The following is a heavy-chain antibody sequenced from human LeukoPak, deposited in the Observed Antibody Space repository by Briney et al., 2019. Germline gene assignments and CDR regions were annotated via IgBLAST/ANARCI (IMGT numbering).Heavy chain of an antibody. V-gene: IGHV3-64D*09. CDR3: VKETLWFGELLWYYFDY. J-gene: IGHJ4*02. Sequence: GGSLRLSCSASGLTFSDYAMHWVRQAPGKGLEYVSAISSNGASTYYADSMKGRFTISRDNSKNTLYLQMSSLRAEDTAVYYCVKETLWFGELLWYYFDYWGQGTLVTVSS. CDR2: ISSNGAST. D-gene: IGHD3-10*01. CDR1: GLTFSDYA.